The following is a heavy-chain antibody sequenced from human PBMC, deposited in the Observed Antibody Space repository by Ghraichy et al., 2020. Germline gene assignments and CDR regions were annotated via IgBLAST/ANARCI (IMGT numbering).Heavy chain of an antibody. D-gene: IGHD6-25*01. Sequence: GGSLRLSCAASGVSFSSYAMYWVRQAPGKGLEWVSGISGSGANTYYADSVKGRFTISRDNSKNTLYLQMNSLRAEDTAVYYCAKGRWPTVEYSSGGYWGQGTLVTVSS. CDR2: ISGSGANT. CDR1: GVSFSSYA. V-gene: IGHV3-23*01. J-gene: IGHJ4*02. CDR3: AKGRWPTVEYSSGGY.